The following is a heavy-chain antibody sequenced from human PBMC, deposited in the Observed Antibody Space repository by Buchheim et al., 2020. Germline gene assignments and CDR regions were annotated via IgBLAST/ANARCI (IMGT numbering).Heavy chain of an antibody. V-gene: IGHV3-30*18. J-gene: IGHJ4*02. CDR1: GFTFSSYG. Sequence: QVQLVESGGGVVQPGRSLRLSCAASGFTFSSYGMHWVRQAPGKGLEWVAVISYDGSNKYYADSVKGRFTISRDNSKNKLYLQMNSLRAEDTAVYYCAKSGTEDYWGQGTL. CDR2: ISYDGSNK. D-gene: IGHD1-7*01. CDR3: AKSGTEDY.